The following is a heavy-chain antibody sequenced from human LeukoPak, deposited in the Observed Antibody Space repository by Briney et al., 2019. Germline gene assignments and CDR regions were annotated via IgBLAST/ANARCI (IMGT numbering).Heavy chain of an antibody. Sequence: GGSLRLSCAASGFTFSNYEMNWVRQAPGKGLEWVTYISDSGRTIYYADSVKGRFTISRDNAKNSLSLQMNSLRAEAKAVYYGARYLNPLGIKVVVTDAFDIWGQGTRVTVSS. CDR3: ARYLNPLGIKVVVTDAFDI. CDR2: ISDSGRTI. CDR1: GFTFSNYE. V-gene: IGHV3-48*03. D-gene: IGHD3-22*01. J-gene: IGHJ3*02.